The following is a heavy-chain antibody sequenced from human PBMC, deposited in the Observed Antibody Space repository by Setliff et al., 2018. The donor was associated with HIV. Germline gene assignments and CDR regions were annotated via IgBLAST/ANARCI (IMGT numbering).Heavy chain of an antibody. CDR1: GYTFTNYD. D-gene: IGHD1-26*01. CDR3: ARGYLISGTQKSYYMDV. V-gene: IGHV1-8*03. CDR2: MNPNTGNT. J-gene: IGHJ6*03. Sequence: ASVKVSCKASGYTFTNYDINWVRQATGQGLEWMGWMNPNTGNTGYAQKFQGRVSITRSTSINTAYMELSTLRSEDTAVYYCARGYLISGTQKSYYMDVWGKGTTVTVSS.